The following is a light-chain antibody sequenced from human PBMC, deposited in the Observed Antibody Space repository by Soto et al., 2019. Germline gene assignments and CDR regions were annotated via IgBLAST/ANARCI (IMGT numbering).Light chain of an antibody. Sequence: QSALTQPASVSGSPGQSITISCTGTSSDVGSGNVVSWYQHYPGKAPQLMIYEGFKRPSGVSSRFSGSKSGNTASLTISGLQAEDEAEYYCCSHAGSNIYVFGTGTKVTVL. CDR2: EGF. CDR3: CSHAGSNIYV. CDR1: SSDVGSGNV. V-gene: IGLV2-23*01. J-gene: IGLJ1*01.